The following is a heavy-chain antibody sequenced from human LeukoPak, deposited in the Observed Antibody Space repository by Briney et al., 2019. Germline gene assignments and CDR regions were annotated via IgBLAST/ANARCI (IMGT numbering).Heavy chain of an antibody. CDR2: IYYSGST. J-gene: IGHJ4*02. V-gene: IGHV4-39*01. D-gene: IGHD3-10*01. CDR1: GGSISSSGYY. CDR3: ARTGNTAVPPYFDY. Sequence: PSETLSLTCTVSGGSISSSGYYWGWLRQPPGKGLEWIGTIYYSGSTYYNPSLNSRVTISVDTSKNQFSLKLSSVTAADTAVYYCARTGNTAVPPYFDYWGQGALVTVSS.